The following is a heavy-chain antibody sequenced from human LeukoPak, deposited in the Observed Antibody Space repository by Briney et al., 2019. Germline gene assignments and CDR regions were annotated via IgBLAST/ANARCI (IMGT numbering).Heavy chain of an antibody. CDR1: GFTFSNFW. CDR2: IKQDETEK. V-gene: IGHV3-7*03. Sequence: GGSLRLSCTAPGFTFSNFWMGWVRQAPGKGLEWVANIKQDETEKFYLGSVKGRFTISRDNAKNSLYLQMNSLRVEDTALYYCALTQEGGYSYGLGYYYDSSGAFDYWGQGTLVTVSS. J-gene: IGHJ4*02. CDR3: ALTQEGGYSYGLGYYYDSSGAFDY. D-gene: IGHD3-22*01.